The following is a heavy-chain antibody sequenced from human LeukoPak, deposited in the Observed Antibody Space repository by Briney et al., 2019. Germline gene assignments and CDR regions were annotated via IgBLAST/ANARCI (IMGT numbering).Heavy chain of an antibody. V-gene: IGHV4-34*01. D-gene: IGHD5-18*01. CDR1: GESFRGYY. J-gene: IGHJ4*02. Sequence: PSETLCLTCAVYGESFRGYYWSWVRDPPGKGLEWVGEINHSGRTNYNPSRKSRVTTSVDTSKKQCSLKLSAVTAADTPVYNCARRVYSYGYVWGACAYWGQGTLVTASS. CDR2: INHSGRT. CDR3: ARRVYSYGYVWGACAY.